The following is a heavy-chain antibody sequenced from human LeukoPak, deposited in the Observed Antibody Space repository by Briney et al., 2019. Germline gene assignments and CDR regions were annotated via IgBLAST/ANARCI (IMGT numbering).Heavy chain of an antibody. Sequence: QSGGSLRLSCAASGFTFSSYSMNWVRQAPGKGLEWVSYISSSSSTIYYADSVKGRFTVSRDNAKSSMFLQMESLRVEDTAKYYCARVDGPTVFVYYLDFWGQGTLATVSS. CDR3: ARVDGPTVFVYYLDF. D-gene: IGHD3-10*02. CDR2: ISSSSSTI. V-gene: IGHV3-48*01. CDR1: GFTFSSYS. J-gene: IGHJ4*02.